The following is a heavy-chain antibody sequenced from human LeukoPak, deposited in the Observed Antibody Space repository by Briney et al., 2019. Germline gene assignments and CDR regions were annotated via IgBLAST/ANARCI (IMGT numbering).Heavy chain of an antibody. CDR2: IRSDGVEK. Sequence: XXAPGKXXXXXANIRSDGVEKYYVDSVRGRFTISTDTAKNTLYLQMNSLRADDTAVYYCAREFAGYGNTDYWGQGTLVTVSS. D-gene: IGHD5-12*01. J-gene: IGHJ4*02. CDR3: AREFAGYGNTDY. V-gene: IGHV3-7*03.